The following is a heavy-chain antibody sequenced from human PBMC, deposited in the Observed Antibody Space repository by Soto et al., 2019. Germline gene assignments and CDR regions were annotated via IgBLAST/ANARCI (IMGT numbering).Heavy chain of an antibody. J-gene: IGHJ4*01. V-gene: IGHV4-61*01. Sequence: QVRLQESGPGLVRPSETLSLTCTVSGGSVSSGSYYWSWIRQPPGKGLEWIGYIYYNGRTNYNPSPKSRVTLSADTSKNQFSLKLNSVTAADTAVSSCARGGADWGGDCSPHYLDYWGHGTLVTVSS. CDR1: GGSVSSGSYY. CDR3: ARGGADWGGDCSPHYLDY. CDR2: IYYNGRT. D-gene: IGHD2-21*02.